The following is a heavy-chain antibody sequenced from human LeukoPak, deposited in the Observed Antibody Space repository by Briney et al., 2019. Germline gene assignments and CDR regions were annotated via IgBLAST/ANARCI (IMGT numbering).Heavy chain of an antibody. D-gene: IGHD2-2*01. CDR2: TIPILGIA. J-gene: IGHJ6*02. CDR3: ARGATSXXYYYGMDV. CDR1: GGTFSSYA. Sequence: ASVKVSCKASGGTFSSYAISWVRQAPGQGLEWMGRTIPILGIANYAQKFQGRVTITADKSTSTAYMELSSLRSGDTAVYYCARGATSXXYYYGMDVWGQGTTVTV. V-gene: IGHV1-69*04.